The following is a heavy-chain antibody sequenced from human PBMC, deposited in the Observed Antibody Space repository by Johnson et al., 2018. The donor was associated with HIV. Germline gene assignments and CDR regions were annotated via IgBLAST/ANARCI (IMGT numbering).Heavy chain of an antibody. CDR3: ARESTAWGGEYVGYGLDV. V-gene: IGHV3-11*01. D-gene: IGHD5-18*01. CDR2: ISTSVSIK. J-gene: IGHJ3*01. Sequence: VQLVESGGGLVQPGGFLRLSCAASRFIFKDYYMNWVRQTPGKGLEWVSHISTSVSIKYYADSVKGRFTISRDNAKKSLYLEMKSLRVDDTAVYYCARESTAWGGEYVGYGLDVWGQGTLVAVS. CDR1: RFIFKDYY.